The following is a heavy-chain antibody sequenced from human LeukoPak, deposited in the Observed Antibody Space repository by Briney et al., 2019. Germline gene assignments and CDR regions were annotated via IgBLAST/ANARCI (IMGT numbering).Heavy chain of an antibody. V-gene: IGHV3-30*04. D-gene: IGHD6-6*01. J-gene: IGHJ3*02. CDR3: ARVRSSSSLSAFDI. CDR1: GFTFSSYA. Sequence: GSLRLSCAASGFTFSSYAMHWVRQAPGKGLEWVAVISYDGSNKYYADSVKGRFTISRDNSKNTLYLQMNSLRAEDTAVYYCARVRSSSSLSAFDIWGQGTMVTVSS. CDR2: ISYDGSNK.